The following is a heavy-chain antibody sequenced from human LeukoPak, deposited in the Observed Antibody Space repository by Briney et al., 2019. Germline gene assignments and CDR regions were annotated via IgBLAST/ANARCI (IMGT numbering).Heavy chain of an antibody. CDR2: ISYDGSNK. J-gene: IGHJ4*02. CDR3: AKDGSPVY. Sequence: GGSLRLSCAASGFTFSSYAMHWVRQAPGKGLEWVAVISYDGSNKYYADSVKGRFTISRDNSKNTLYLQMNSLRAEDTALYYCAKDGSPVYWGQGTLVTVSS. D-gene: IGHD3-10*01. CDR1: GFTFSSYA. V-gene: IGHV3-30*04.